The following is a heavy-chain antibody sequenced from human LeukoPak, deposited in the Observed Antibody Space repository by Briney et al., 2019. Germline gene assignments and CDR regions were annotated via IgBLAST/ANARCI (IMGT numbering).Heavy chain of an antibody. V-gene: IGHV5-51*01. Sequence: GESLKISCEGSGYSFISYWIGWVRQMPGKGLEWMGIIYPGDSDTRYSPSFQGQVTISADKSISTAYLQWSSLKASDTAMYYCARLQAPGRLRWSTLDYWGQGILVTVSS. J-gene: IGHJ4*02. CDR2: IYPGDSDT. D-gene: IGHD4-23*01. CDR3: ARLQAPGRLRWSTLDY. CDR1: GYSFISYW.